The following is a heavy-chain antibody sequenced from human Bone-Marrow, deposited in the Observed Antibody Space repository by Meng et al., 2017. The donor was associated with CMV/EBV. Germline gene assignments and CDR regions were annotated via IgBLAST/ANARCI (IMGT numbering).Heavy chain of an antibody. CDR2: INWNGGST. D-gene: IGHD2-2*01. J-gene: IGHJ3*02. CDR3: ARDHEKYQLPHDAFDI. CDR1: GFTFDDYG. V-gene: IGHV3-20*04. Sequence: GESLKISCAASGFTFDDYGMSWVRQAPGKGLEWVSGINWNGGSTGYADSVKGRFTISRDNAKNSLYLQMNSLRAEDTALYYCARDHEKYQLPHDAFDIWGQGKMVTVSS.